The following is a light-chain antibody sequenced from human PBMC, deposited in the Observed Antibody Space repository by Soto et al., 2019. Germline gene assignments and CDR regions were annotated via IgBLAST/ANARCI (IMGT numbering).Light chain of an antibody. CDR3: QQYNNWLFT. J-gene: IGKJ3*01. V-gene: IGKV3-15*01. CDR1: QSVSSN. Sequence: LSVSPGERATLSCRASQSVSSNLAWYQQKPGQAPRLLIYGASTRATGIPARFSGSGSGTEFTLTISSLQSEDFAVYYCQQYNNWLFTFGPGTKVDIK. CDR2: GAS.